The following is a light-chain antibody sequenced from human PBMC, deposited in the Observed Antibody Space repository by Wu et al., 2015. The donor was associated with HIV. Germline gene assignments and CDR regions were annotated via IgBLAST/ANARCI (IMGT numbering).Light chain of an antibody. V-gene: IGKV3D-15*01. CDR3: QQYDSYPYT. J-gene: IGKJ2*01. CDR1: QSVSST. CDR2: AAS. Sequence: EVVMTQSPATLSVSPGERATLSCRASQSVSSTFLAWYQQKPRQAPRLLIYAASNRLTAIPDRFSGSGSGTEFTLTISSLQPDDFATYYCQQYDSYPYTYGQGTKLEIK.